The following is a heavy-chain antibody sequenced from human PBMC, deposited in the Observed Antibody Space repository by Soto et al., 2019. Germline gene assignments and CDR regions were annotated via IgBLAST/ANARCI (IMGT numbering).Heavy chain of an antibody. CDR1: GGTFGSYA. Sequence: QVQLVQSGAEVMKPGSSVKVSCKASGGTFGSYAFSWVRQAPGQGLEWMGGIIPVSGAAHYAQKFQGRVTITADESTSTAYMELSSLSSQDTAVYYCATALGCRSTSCTLDYWGQGTRVIVSS. CDR2: IIPVSGAA. J-gene: IGHJ4*02. CDR3: ATALGCRSTSCTLDY. V-gene: IGHV1-69*01. D-gene: IGHD2-2*01.